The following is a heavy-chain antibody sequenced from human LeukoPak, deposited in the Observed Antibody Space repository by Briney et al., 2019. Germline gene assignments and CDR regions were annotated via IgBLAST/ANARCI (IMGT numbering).Heavy chain of an antibody. CDR3: ATTLYSSRNDAFEI. V-gene: IGHV4-59*01. D-gene: IGHD6-13*01. J-gene: IGHJ3*02. CDR2: TYYGGNT. CDR1: GASIRTYY. Sequence: SETLSLTCSVSGASIRTYYWNWIRQPPGKGLEWIGYTYYGGNTNYNPSLKSRVTISEDTSKNQFSLRVRSVTATDTAVYYCATTLYSSRNDAFEIWGQGTMVTVSS.